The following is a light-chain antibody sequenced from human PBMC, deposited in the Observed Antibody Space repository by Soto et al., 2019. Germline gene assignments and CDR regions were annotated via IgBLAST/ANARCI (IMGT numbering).Light chain of an antibody. V-gene: IGKV1-5*01. Sequence: DIQMTQSPSTLSASVGDRVTITCRASQSISNWLAWYQQKPGKAPKLLIYDASSLESGVPSRFSGSGSGTEFTLTISSLQPDDFATYYCQQYNNYATWTFGQGTKVDIK. CDR3: QQYNNYATWT. CDR2: DAS. J-gene: IGKJ1*01. CDR1: QSISNW.